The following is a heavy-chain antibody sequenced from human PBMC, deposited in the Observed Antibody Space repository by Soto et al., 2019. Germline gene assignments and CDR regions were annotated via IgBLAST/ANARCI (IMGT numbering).Heavy chain of an antibody. D-gene: IGHD3-9*01. CDR3: AKDPGYYDILTGYYVHDFDI. V-gene: IGHV3-30*18. CDR2: ISNDGSHE. Sequence: QVQLVESGGGVVQPGKSLRLSCEASGFTFVIYAMNWVRQAPGKGLEWVALISNDGSHEYYTDSVKGRFTISRDNSKNTLFLQMNSLRAEDTAVYYCAKDPGYYDILTGYYVHDFDIWGQGTMVTVSS. CDR1: GFTFVIYA. J-gene: IGHJ3*02.